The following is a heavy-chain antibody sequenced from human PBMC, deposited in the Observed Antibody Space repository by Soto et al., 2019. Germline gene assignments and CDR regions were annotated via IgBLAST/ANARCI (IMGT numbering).Heavy chain of an antibody. CDR2: ITWNSRVL. CDR3: AKGRYDFWSPYYFDS. J-gene: IGHJ4*02. D-gene: IGHD3-3*01. Sequence: GGSLRLSCVVTWLNFDDFAMHWVRQAPGKGLEWVSGITWNSRVLAYADSVKGRFTISRDNARNPLYLQMDSLRDEDTALYYCAKGRYDFWSPYYFDSWGQGTLVTVSS. V-gene: IGHV3-9*01. CDR1: WLNFDDFA.